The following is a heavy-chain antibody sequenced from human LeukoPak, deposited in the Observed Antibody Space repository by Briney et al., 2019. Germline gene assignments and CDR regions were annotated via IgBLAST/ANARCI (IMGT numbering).Heavy chain of an antibody. J-gene: IGHJ5*02. CDR3: ARRGGPWFGESQNWFDP. V-gene: IGHV7-4-1*02. CDR1: GYTFTSYA. Sequence: GASVKVSCKASGYTFTSYAMNWVRQAPGQGLEWMGWINTNTGNPTYAQGFTGRFVFSLDTSVSTAYLQISSPKAEDTAVYYCARRGGPWFGESQNWFDPWGQGTLVTVSS. D-gene: IGHD3-10*01. CDR2: INTNTGNP.